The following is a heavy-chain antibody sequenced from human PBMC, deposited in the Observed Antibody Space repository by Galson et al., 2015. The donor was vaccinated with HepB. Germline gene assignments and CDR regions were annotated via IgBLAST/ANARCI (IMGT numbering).Heavy chain of an antibody. D-gene: IGHD1-1*01. J-gene: IGHJ4*02. CDR1: GFTFTSYA. V-gene: IGHV3-23*01. CDR3: AKEGCSSGTNCYISLDH. Sequence: SLRLSCAASGFTFTSYAMTWVRQAPGKGLEWVPTINGDADSTYNADSVKGRFIISRDNSKNTVYLRMNSLRVEDTARYFCAKEGCSSGTNCYISLDHWGQGILVTVSS. CDR2: INGDADST.